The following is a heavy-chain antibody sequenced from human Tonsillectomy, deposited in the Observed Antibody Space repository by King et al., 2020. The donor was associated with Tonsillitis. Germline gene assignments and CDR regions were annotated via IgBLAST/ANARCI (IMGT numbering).Heavy chain of an antibody. V-gene: IGHV1-69*01. CDR1: GVSFSSYS. CDR2: LIPIFGTP. Sequence: VQLVESGAEVKRPGSSVKVSCKASGVSFSSYSINWVRQAPGQGLEWMGGLIPIFGTPDYAQRFQGRVSITADESTNTAYMKLSGLRSEDTALYYCARVLPRAVAAPDGSFYIWGPGTMVLVSS. CDR3: ARVLPRAVAAPDGSFYI. J-gene: IGHJ3*02. D-gene: IGHD6-19*01.